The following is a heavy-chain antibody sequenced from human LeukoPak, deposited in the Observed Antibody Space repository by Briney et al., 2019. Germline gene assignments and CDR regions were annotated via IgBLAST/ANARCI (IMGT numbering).Heavy chain of an antibody. J-gene: IGHJ4*02. V-gene: IGHV6-1*01. CDR2: TYYRSKLYS. D-gene: IGHD6-25*01. CDR3: ARQFSSGFDY. Sequence: SQTLSLTCAISGDSVSSNSAAWNWIRQSPSRGLEWLGRTYYRSKLYSDFALSVRSRITINPDTSKNQFSLQLNSVTPEDTAVYYCARQFSSGFDYWGQGTPVTVSS. CDR1: GDSVSSNSAA.